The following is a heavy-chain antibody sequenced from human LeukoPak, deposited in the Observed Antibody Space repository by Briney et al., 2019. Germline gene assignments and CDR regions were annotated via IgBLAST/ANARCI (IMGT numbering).Heavy chain of an antibody. Sequence: PGGSLRLSCAASGFTFSSYSMNWVRQAPGKGLGWVSSISSSSSYIYYADSVKGRFTISRDNAKNSVHLQMNNLRVEDTAVYYCAKDEVGGHFEYWGQGILVTVSS. CDR1: GFTFSSYS. CDR3: AKDEVGGHFEY. V-gene: IGHV3-21*01. J-gene: IGHJ4*02. CDR2: ISSSSSYI.